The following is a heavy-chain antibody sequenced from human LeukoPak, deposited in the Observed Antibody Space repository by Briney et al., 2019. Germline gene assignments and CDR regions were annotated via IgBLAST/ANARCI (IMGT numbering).Heavy chain of an antibody. Sequence: PGGSLRLSXAASGFTFSSYAMSWVRQAPGKGLEWVSGISGGGGSTYYADSVKGRFTISRDNSKNTLYLQMNSLRAEDTAIYYCAKEYGSGSYFVDYWGQGTLVTVSS. CDR2: ISGGGGST. D-gene: IGHD3-10*01. CDR1: GFTFSSYA. J-gene: IGHJ4*02. V-gene: IGHV3-23*01. CDR3: AKEYGSGSYFVDY.